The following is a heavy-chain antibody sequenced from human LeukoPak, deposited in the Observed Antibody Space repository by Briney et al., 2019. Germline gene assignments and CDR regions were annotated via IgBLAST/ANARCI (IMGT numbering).Heavy chain of an antibody. CDR3: GKDQTEQLVVTGFDP. CDR1: GFTFSIYD. V-gene: IGHV3-23*01. Sequence: PGGSLRLSCAASGFTFSIYDLSWVRQAPGKGLECVSAIDRGVGNTYYADSVKGRFTISRDNSKNTLYLQMNSLRAEDTAVYYCGKDQTEQLVVTGFDPWGQGTLVTVSS. J-gene: IGHJ5*02. CDR2: IDRGVGNT. D-gene: IGHD6-13*01.